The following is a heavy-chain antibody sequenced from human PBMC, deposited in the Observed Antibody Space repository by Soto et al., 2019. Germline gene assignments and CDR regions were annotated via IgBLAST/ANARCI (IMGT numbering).Heavy chain of an antibody. J-gene: IGHJ4*02. V-gene: IGHV4-31*03. CDR1: GGSISSGGYY. D-gene: IGHD2-15*01. Sequence: QVQLQESGPGLVKPSQTLSLTCTVSGGSISSGGYYWSWIRQHPGKGLEWIGYIYYSRSTYYNPSLKSRVTISVDTSKNQFSLKLSSVTAADTAVYYCARVTCSGGSCYSAFDYWGQGTLVTVSS. CDR3: ARVTCSGGSCYSAFDY. CDR2: IYYSRST.